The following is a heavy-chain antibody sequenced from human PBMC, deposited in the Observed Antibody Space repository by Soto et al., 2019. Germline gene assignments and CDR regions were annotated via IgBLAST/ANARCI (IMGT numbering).Heavy chain of an antibody. CDR1: GYTFTGYY. J-gene: IGHJ3*02. Sequence: QVQLVQSGAEVKKPGASVKVSCKASGYTFTGYYMHWVRQAPGQGLEWMGWINPNSGGTNYAQKFQGWVTMTRDTSISTAYMELSRLRSDDTAVYYCARMVVVVAANTGAFDIWGQGTMVTDSS. CDR3: ARMVVVVAANTGAFDI. CDR2: INPNSGGT. V-gene: IGHV1-2*04. D-gene: IGHD2-15*01.